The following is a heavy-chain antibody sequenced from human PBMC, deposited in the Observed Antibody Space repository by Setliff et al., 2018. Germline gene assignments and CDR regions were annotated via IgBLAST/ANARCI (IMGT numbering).Heavy chain of an antibody. CDR1: GFTFSSYW. CDR2: IKQDGSEK. Sequence: GGSLRLSCAASGFTFSSYWMSWVRQAPGKGLEWVANIKQDGSEKYYADSVKGRFTISRDNAKNTLDLQMNSLRAEDSAMYYCTRGTFSDFWSGDYYDYWGQGTLVTVPS. J-gene: IGHJ4*02. CDR3: TRGTFSDFWSGDYYDY. D-gene: IGHD3-3*01. V-gene: IGHV3-7*01.